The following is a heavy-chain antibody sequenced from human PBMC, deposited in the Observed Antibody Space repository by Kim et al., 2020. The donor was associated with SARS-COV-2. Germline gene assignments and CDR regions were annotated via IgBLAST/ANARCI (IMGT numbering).Heavy chain of an antibody. CDR1: GGSFSGYY. CDR3: ARAGFGADIDY. CDR2: INHSGST. V-gene: IGHV4-34*01. Sequence: SETLSLTCAVYGGSFSGYYWSWIRQPPGKGLEWIGEINHSGSTNYNPSLKSRVTISVDTSKNQFSLKLSSVTAADTAVYYCARAGFGADIDYWGQGTLVTVSS. J-gene: IGHJ4*02. D-gene: IGHD3-10*01.